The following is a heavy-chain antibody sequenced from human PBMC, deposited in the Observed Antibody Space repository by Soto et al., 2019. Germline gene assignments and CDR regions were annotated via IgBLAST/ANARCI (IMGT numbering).Heavy chain of an antibody. D-gene: IGHD4-17*01. Sequence: SGPTLVNPTETLTLTCTVSGFSLNNAKMGVTWIRQPPGKALEWLAHIFSSDEESYSTSLKSRLTLSKDTSKSQVVLIMTNMDPVDTATYYCARIQASTVTTYYGMDVWGQGTTVTVSS. CDR2: IFSSDEE. V-gene: IGHV2-26*01. CDR1: GFSLNNAKMG. CDR3: ARIQASTVTTYYGMDV. J-gene: IGHJ6*02.